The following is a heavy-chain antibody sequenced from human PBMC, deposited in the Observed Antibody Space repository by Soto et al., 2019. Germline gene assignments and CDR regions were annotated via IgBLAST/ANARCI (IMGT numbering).Heavy chain of an antibody. J-gene: IGHJ4*02. D-gene: IGHD5-18*01. CDR1: GFTFSSYW. V-gene: IGHV3-74*01. CDR3: ARVNTAMGLWTNCDY. CDR2: INSDGSSP. Sequence: EVQLVESGGGLVQPGGSLRLSCAASGFTFSSYWMHWVRQAPGKGLVWVSRINSDGSSPHYADSVKGRFTISRDNAKNTLYLQMNSLRAEDTAVYYCARVNTAMGLWTNCDYWGPGTLVTVSS.